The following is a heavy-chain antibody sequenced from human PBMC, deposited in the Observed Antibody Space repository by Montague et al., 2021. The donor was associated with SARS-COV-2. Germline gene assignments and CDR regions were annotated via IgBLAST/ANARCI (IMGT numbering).Heavy chain of an antibody. CDR2: IHYSGSN. CDR1: GGSIGSYY. D-gene: IGHD3-10*01. V-gene: IGHV4-59*01. Sequence: SETLSLTCSVSGGSIGSYYWSWLRQPPGQGMEWIGHIHYSGSNTYSSSFTSRVTITVDTPKNQISLTLSFVTAADTAVYYCARSLDPSGTYYLPYWGQGTLVTVSS. CDR3: ARSLDPSGTYYLPY. J-gene: IGHJ4*02.